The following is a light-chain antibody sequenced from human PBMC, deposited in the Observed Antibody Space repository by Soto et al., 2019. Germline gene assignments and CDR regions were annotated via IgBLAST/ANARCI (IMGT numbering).Light chain of an antibody. V-gene: IGLV2-14*01. CDR3: GSYADSRAGV. CDR2: EVS. CDR1: SSDVGGYDY. J-gene: IGLJ3*02. Sequence: QSALTQPASVSGSPGQSITISCTGTSSDVGGYDYVSWYQHHPGKAPKLMISEVSNRPSGVSDRFSGSKSGNTASRTISGLQAEDEADYYCGSYADSRAGVFGGGTQLTVL.